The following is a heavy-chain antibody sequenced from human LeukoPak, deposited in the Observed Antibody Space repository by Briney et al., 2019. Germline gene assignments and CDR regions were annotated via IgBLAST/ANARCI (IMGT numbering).Heavy chain of an antibody. CDR2: INPNSGGT. CDR3: ARNYYCSGSYRDFDY. D-gene: IGHD3-10*01. CDR1: GHTFPGYY. J-gene: IGHJ4*02. V-gene: IGHV1-2*04. Sequence: ASVKVSSTASGHTFPGYYMHWARQAPGQGIEWMGWINPNSGGTNYTQKIQGWVTMTRDTSISTAYMELSRLRSDDTAVYYCARNYYCSGSYRDFDYWGQGTLVTVSS.